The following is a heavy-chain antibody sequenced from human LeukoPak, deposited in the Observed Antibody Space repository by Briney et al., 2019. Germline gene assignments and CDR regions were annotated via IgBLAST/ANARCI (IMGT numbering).Heavy chain of an antibody. J-gene: IGHJ4*02. CDR3: ARVSRAAAAEPPVDY. V-gene: IGHV1-18*01. CDR1: GYTFTSYG. Sequence: ASVKVSCKASGYTFTSYGISWVRQAPGQGLEWMGWISAYNGNTNYAQKLQGRVTMTTDTSTSTAYMELRSLRSDDTAVHYCARVSRAAAAEPPVDYWGQGTLVTVSS. CDR2: ISAYNGNT. D-gene: IGHD6-13*01.